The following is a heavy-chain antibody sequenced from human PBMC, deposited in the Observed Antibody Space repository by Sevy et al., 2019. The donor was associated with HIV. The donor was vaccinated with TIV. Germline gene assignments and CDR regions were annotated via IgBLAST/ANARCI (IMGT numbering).Heavy chain of an antibody. CDR2: ISSGSSYI. D-gene: IGHD3-10*01. Sequence: GGSLRLSCAASGFTFSNYFMNWVRQAPGKGLEWVSSISSGSSYIFYAYSLKGRFTISRDNAKNSLYLHMNSLRAEDTAVYYCARGDYYGSLYYFDYWGPGTLVTVS. V-gene: IGHV3-21*01. J-gene: IGHJ4*02. CDR3: ARGDYYGSLYYFDY. CDR1: GFTFSNYF.